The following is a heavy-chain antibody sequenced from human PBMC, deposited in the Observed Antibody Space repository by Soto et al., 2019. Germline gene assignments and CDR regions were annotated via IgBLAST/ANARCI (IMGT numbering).Heavy chain of an antibody. CDR1: GFNISNYG. CDR3: ATPAGLAPAHYYGMDV. Sequence: QVPLVESGGGVVQPGRSLRLSCAASGFNISNYGFHWVRQAPGKGLEWVAVISYDGSNKYYADFVKGRFTISRDNSKNTLYLQMNSLGAEDTAVFYCATPAGLAPAHYYGMDVWGQGTTVTVSS. V-gene: IGHV3-30*03. CDR2: ISYDGSNK. J-gene: IGHJ6*02. D-gene: IGHD2-2*01.